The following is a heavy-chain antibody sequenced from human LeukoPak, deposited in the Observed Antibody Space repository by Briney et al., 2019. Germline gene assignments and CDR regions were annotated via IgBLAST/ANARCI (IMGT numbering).Heavy chain of an antibody. D-gene: IGHD4-4*01. J-gene: IGHJ6*02. Sequence: ASVKVSCKASGYTFTGYYMHWVRQAPGQGLEWMGWINPNSGGTNYAQKFQGRVTMTRDTSISTAYMGLSRLRSDDTAVYYCARQPAMTTAVYYYYGMDVWGQGTTVTVSS. CDR2: INPNSGGT. CDR1: GYTFTGYY. CDR3: ARQPAMTTAVYYYYGMDV. V-gene: IGHV1-2*02.